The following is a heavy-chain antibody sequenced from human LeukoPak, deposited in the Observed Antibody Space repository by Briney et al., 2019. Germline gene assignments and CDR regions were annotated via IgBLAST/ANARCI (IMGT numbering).Heavy chain of an antibody. Sequence: GASVKVSCKASEYPFSGYYIHWVRHAPGQGLEWVGWINPKSGGTNYAQRFQGRVTMTSVTSISTAYMELSRLRSDDTAIYFCARRGATGTFDFWGQGTMVTVSP. CDR1: EYPFSGYY. CDR3: ARRGATGTFDF. V-gene: IGHV1-2*02. J-gene: IGHJ3*01. D-gene: IGHD5-24*01. CDR2: INPKSGGT.